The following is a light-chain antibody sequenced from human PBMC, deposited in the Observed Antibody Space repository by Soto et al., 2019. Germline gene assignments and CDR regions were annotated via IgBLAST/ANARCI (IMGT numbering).Light chain of an antibody. Sequence: IVMTQSPATLSVSPGERATLSCRASQGIGSTLAWYQQKPGQTPRLLIYDASTRATGIPARFSGIGSGTEFNLIISRLTSEDFGLYYCQHYKTWPLSFGGGTKVDIK. J-gene: IGKJ4*01. CDR1: QGIGST. CDR3: QHYKTWPLS. CDR2: DAS. V-gene: IGKV3-15*01.